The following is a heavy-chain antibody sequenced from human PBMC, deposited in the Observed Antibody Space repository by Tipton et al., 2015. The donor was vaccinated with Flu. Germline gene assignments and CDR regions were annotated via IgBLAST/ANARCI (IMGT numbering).Heavy chain of an antibody. V-gene: IGHV4-59*01. CDR1: GDSMRSYY. D-gene: IGHD3-10*01. CDR2: IYYNGST. Sequence: TLSLTCSVSGDSMRSYYWSWIRQPPGKGLEWIGTIYYNGSTDYNPSLSSRLTISVDMSKNQFPLKLTSVTAADTAVYYCARDQTYYYGSSDAFDIWGQGTMVTVSS. CDR3: ARDQTYYYGSSDAFDI. J-gene: IGHJ3*02.